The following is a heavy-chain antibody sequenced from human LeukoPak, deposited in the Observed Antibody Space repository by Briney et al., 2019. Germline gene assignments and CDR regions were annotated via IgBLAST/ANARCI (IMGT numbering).Heavy chain of an antibody. Sequence: ASVKVSCKASGYTFTSYDINWVRQATGQGLEWMGWMNPNSGNTGYAQKFQSRVTMTRNTSISTAYMELSSLRSEDTAVYYCARLAYCTNGVCYGDYYYYYGMDVWGQGTTVTVSS. CDR2: MNPNSGNT. CDR3: ARLAYCTNGVCYGDYYYYYGMDV. V-gene: IGHV1-8*01. CDR1: GYTFTSYD. D-gene: IGHD2-8*01. J-gene: IGHJ6*02.